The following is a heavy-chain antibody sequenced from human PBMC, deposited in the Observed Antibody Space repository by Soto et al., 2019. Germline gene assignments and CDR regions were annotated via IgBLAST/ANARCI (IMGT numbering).Heavy chain of an antibody. V-gene: IGHV3-33*01. J-gene: IGHJ5*02. D-gene: IGHD4-17*01. CDR3: ARDDYGLDP. CDR2: IWYDGSNK. Sequence: PGVSLRLSCAASGFIFSTYGMHWVRQAPGKGLEWVAVIWYDGSNKYYADSVKGRFTISRDNSQNTLYLQMNSLRAEDTAMYYCARDDYGLDPWGQGTLVTVSS. CDR1: GFIFSTYG.